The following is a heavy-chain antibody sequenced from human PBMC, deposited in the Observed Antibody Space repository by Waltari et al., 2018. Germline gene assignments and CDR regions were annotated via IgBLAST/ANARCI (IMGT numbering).Heavy chain of an antibody. D-gene: IGHD2-21*01. CDR3: VKDRDESEPFCGSDCYWDS. V-gene: IGHV3-23*01. Sequence: EVQLLESGGGLVQPGGSLRLSCAAPGFTFNTYDLSWVRQAPGKGLEWVAAISPSGGRALYGDSVQGRFTISRDNSKNTLYLQLNSLRVEDTALYYCVKDRDESEPFCGSDCYWDSWGQGTLVTVSS. CDR1: GFTFNTYD. J-gene: IGHJ4*02. CDR2: ISPSGGRA.